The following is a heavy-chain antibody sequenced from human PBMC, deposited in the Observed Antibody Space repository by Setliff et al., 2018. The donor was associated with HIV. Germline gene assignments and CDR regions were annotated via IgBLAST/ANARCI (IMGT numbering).Heavy chain of an antibody. CDR1: GFTFSDYY. Sequence: AGGSLRLSCAASGFTFSDYYMSWIRQAPGKGLEWVSYISSSSSYTNYADSVKGRFTISRDNAKNSLYLQMNSLRAEDTAVYYCARRPTYYGSGGDYYYMDVWGKGTTVTVSS. D-gene: IGHD3-10*01. J-gene: IGHJ6*03. CDR3: ARRPTYYGSGGDYYYMDV. CDR2: ISSSSSYT. V-gene: IGHV3-11*03.